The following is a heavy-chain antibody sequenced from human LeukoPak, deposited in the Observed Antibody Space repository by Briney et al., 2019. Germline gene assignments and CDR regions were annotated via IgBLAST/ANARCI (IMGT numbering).Heavy chain of an antibody. V-gene: IGHV1-2*02. D-gene: IGHD2-21*02. Sequence: ASVKVSCKASGYTFTGYYMHWVRQAPGQGLEWMGWINPNSGGTNYAQKFQGRVTMSRDTSISTAYMELSRLRSDDTAVYYCAVVGTGVYYFDYWGQGTLVTVSS. CDR3: AVVGTGVYYFDY. CDR1: GYTFTGYY. J-gene: IGHJ4*02. CDR2: INPNSGGT.